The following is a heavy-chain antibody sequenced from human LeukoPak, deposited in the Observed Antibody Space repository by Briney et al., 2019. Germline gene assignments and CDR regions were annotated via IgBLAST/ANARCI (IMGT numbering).Heavy chain of an antibody. CDR2: VSAYNGNT. D-gene: IGHD3-3*01. CDR3: ARVSARAHDFWSGYYYYYYYMDV. Sequence: ASVKVSCKASGYTFTSYGISWVRQAPGQGLEWMGWVSAYNGNTNYAQKLQGRVTMTTDTSTSTAYMELRSLRSDDTAVYYCARVSARAHDFWSGYYYYYYYMDVWGKGTTVTVSS. J-gene: IGHJ6*03. CDR1: GYTFTSYG. V-gene: IGHV1-18*01.